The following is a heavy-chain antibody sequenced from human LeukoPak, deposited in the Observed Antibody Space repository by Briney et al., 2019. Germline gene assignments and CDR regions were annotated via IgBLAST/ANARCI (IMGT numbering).Heavy chain of an antibody. J-gene: IGHJ3*01. CDR1: GFTFDDYA. CDR2: ISWNSGDT. D-gene: IGHD1-1*01. CDR3: EKDDHATTGPFDF. Sequence: PGGSLRLSCAASGFTFDDYAMHWVRQAPGKGLEWVSSISWNSGDTDYADSVKGRFTISRDNAKNALYLQMNSLRAEDTALYYCEKDDHATTGPFDFWGQGTRVTVSS. V-gene: IGHV3-9*01.